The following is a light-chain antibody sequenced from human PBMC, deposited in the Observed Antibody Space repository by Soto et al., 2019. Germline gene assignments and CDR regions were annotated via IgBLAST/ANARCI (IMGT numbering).Light chain of an antibody. CDR1: SSDVGGYND. CDR2: VVS. CDR3: SSYTSSSTGYV. Sequence: QSALTQPASVSGSLGLSITLSCTGTSSDVGGYNDVSWYQQHPGKASKLMIYVVSNRPSGVSTRFSVSKSVNTASLTISGLQAEDEADYYCSSYTSSSTGYVFGAGTKVTVL. J-gene: IGLJ1*01. V-gene: IGLV2-14*01.